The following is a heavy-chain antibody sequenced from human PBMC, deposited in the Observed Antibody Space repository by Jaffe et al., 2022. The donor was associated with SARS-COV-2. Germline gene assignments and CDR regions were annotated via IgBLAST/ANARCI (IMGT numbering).Heavy chain of an antibody. J-gene: IGHJ4*02. CDR2: IYSGGST. CDR1: GFSVSSNY. D-gene: IGHD2-15*01. Sequence: EVQLVETGGGLIQPGGSLRLSCAASGFSVSSNYMSWVRQAPGRGLEWVSVIYSGGSTFYADSVKGRFSISRDDSKNMLYLQMNSLRAEDTAVYYCTRDLGYNSDWPGLWGQGTLVTVSS. CDR3: TRDLGYNSDWPGL. V-gene: IGHV3-53*02.